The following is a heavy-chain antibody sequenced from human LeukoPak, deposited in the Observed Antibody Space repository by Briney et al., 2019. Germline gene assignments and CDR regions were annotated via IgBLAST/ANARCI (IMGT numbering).Heavy chain of an antibody. Sequence: GESLEISCKGPGYSFTSYWIGWVRQLPGKGLEWMGNIYGGDCDTRYSPSFQGQVTISADESISTAYLQCSSLTASDPAMYYCATHEHTQDFDIWGQGTMVTVSS. CDR2: IYGGDCDT. D-gene: IGHD1/OR15-1a*01. V-gene: IGHV5-51*01. CDR3: ATHEHTQDFDI. J-gene: IGHJ3*02. CDR1: GYSFTSYW.